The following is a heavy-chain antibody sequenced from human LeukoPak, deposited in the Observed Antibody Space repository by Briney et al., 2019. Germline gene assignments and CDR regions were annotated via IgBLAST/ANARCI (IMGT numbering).Heavy chain of an antibody. V-gene: IGHV4-34*01. CDR2: INHSGGT. CDR3: ARGGGITIFGVVYDMDV. CDR1: GGSFSGYY. Sequence: PSETLSLTCAVYGGSFSGYYWSWIRQPPGKGLEWIGEINHSGGTNYNPSLKSRVTISVDTSKNQFSLKLSSVTAADTAVYYCARGGGITIFGVVYDMDVWGQGTTVTVSS. J-gene: IGHJ6*02. D-gene: IGHD3-3*01.